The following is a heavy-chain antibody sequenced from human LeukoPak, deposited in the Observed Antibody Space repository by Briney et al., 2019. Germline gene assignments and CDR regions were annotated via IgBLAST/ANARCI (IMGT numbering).Heavy chain of an antibody. D-gene: IGHD2-21*01. CDR2: ISGSGGST. V-gene: IGHV3-23*01. CDR3: ARGMIAIFDVFDV. CDR1: GFTFSSYA. J-gene: IGHJ3*01. Sequence: GGSLRLSCAASGFTFSSYAMSWVRQAPGKGLEWVSAISGSGGSTYYADSVKGRFTISRDNSKNTLYLQMNSLRVEDTAVYYCARGMIAIFDVFDVWGQGTMVTVSS.